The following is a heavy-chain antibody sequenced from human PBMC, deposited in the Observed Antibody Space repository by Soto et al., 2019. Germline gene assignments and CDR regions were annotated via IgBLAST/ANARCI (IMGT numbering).Heavy chain of an antibody. CDR1: GGSFSGYY. D-gene: IGHD4-17*01. V-gene: IGHV4-34*01. CDR2: INHSGST. Sequence: SETLSLTCAVYGGSFSGYYWSWIRQPPGKGLEWIGEINHSGSTNYNPSLKSRVTISVDTSKNQFSLKLSSVTAADTAVYYCASGYGDQLYYSDYWGKGTLVTVSS. CDR3: ASGYGDQLYYSDY. J-gene: IGHJ4*02.